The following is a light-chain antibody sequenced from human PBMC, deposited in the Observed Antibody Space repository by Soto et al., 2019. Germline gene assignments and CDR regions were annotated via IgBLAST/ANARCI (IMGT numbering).Light chain of an antibody. CDR3: SSYTSSSTRV. CDR2: DVS. J-gene: IGLJ1*01. CDR1: SSGVGGYNY. Sequence: QSVLTQPASVSGSPGQSITISCTGTSSGVGGYNYVSWYQQHPGKAPKIMFYDVSNRPSGVSNRGSDYKSVNTASLTISGLKTEDEADYYCSSYTSSSTRVFGTGTKLTVL. V-gene: IGLV2-14*01.